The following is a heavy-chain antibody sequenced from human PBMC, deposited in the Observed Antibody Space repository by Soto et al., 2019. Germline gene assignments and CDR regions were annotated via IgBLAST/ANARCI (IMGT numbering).Heavy chain of an antibody. D-gene: IGHD2-2*02. V-gene: IGHV3-21*01. CDR1: GFTLSTDS. Sequence: GGFPRPSRVGSGFTLSTDSIKWVRPAPGKGLEWVSSISSRSDIYYADSVKGRFTISRDNAKNSVSLQMNSLRAEDTAVYYCAREYTAWPLAYGLDVWGQGTTVTVSS. J-gene: IGHJ6*02. CDR2: ISSRSDI. CDR3: AREYTAWPLAYGLDV.